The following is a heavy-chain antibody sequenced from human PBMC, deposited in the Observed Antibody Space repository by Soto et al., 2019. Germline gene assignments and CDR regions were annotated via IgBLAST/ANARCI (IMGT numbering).Heavy chain of an antibody. V-gene: IGHV3-11*01. Sequence: GGSLRLSCTTSGFTFSDYYMTWVRQAPGKGLEWISYMSGSGDAIYYADSVKGRFTISRDNATNSLHLEMNSLRVEDTAMYYCVRGNLYYGMDVWGQGTTFTVYS. CDR3: VRGNLYYGMDV. CDR2: MSGSGDAI. J-gene: IGHJ6*02. D-gene: IGHD1-1*01. CDR1: GFTFSDYY.